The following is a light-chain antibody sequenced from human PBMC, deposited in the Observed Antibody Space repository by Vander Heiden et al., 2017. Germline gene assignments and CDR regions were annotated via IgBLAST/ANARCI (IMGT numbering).Light chain of an antibody. CDR2: DAS. CDR3: QQRSNWPPKWT. J-gene: IGKJ1*01. Sequence: EIVFTPSPATLSLSPGERAPLSCRASQSVSSYLSWYQQKPGQAPRLLIYDASNRATGIPARFSGSGSGTDFTLTISSLEPEDFAVDDCQQRSNWPPKWTFGQGTKVEIK. CDR1: QSVSSY. V-gene: IGKV3-11*01.